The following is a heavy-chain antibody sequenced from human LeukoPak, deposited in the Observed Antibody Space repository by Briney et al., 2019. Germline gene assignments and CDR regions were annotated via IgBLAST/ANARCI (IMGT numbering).Heavy chain of an antibody. CDR3: ARVPTWYIPNYFDY. Sequence: PSETLSLTCAVYGGSFSGYYWSWIRQPPGEGLEWIGEINHSGSTNYNPSLKSRVTISVDTSKNQFSLKLSSVTAADTAVYYRARVPTWYIPNYFDYWGQGTLVTVSS. CDR2: INHSGST. V-gene: IGHV4-34*01. D-gene: IGHD2-8*02. CDR1: GGSFSGYY. J-gene: IGHJ4*02.